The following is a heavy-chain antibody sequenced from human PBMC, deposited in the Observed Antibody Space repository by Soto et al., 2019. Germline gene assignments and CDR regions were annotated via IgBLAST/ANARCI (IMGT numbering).Heavy chain of an antibody. J-gene: IGHJ1*01. CDR2: INYSGST. V-gene: IGHV4-31*03. D-gene: IGHD5-18*01. CDR3: ARGTGLSYTYGIDD. CDR1: GASVGSAGYF. Sequence: PSETLSLTCTVSGASVGSAGYFWTWIRQPAGKGLEWIGHINYSGSTDHTPSLRSRLMVSIDTSKNQCSLKLNPVTAADTAIYYCARGTGLSYTYGIDDWGQGTLVTVSS.